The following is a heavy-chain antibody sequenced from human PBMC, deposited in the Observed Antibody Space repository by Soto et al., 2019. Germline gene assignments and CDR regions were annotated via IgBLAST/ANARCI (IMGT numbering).Heavy chain of an antibody. Sequence: SETLSLTCTVSGGSISSGDYYWSWIRQPPGKGLERIGYIYYSGSTYYNPSLKSRVTISVDTSKNQFSLKLSSVTAADTAVYYCARVRYCSGGSCYFIRIDYGMDVWGQGTTVTVSS. CDR1: GGSISSGDYY. D-gene: IGHD2-15*01. CDR2: IYYSGST. J-gene: IGHJ6*02. CDR3: ARVRYCSGGSCYFIRIDYGMDV. V-gene: IGHV4-30-4*01.